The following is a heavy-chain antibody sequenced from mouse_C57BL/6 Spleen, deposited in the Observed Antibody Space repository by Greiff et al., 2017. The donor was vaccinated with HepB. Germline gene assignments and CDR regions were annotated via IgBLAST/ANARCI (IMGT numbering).Heavy chain of an antibody. D-gene: IGHD1-1*01. Sequence: QVQLQQPGAELVKPGASVKLSCKASGYTFTSYWMHWVKQRPGQGLEWIGMIHPNSGSTNYNEKFKSKATLTVDKSSSTAYMQLSSLTSEDSAVYFCARGDYGSSWGAYWGQGTLVTVSA. CDR2: IHPNSGST. J-gene: IGHJ3*01. V-gene: IGHV1-64*01. CDR1: GYTFTSYW. CDR3: ARGDYGSSWGAY.